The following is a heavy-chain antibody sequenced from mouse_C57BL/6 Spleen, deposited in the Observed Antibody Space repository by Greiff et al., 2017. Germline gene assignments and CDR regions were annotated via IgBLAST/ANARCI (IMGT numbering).Heavy chain of an antibody. CDR2: INPYNGGT. CDR3: ARGDSSGPAFAY. J-gene: IGHJ3*01. CDR1: GYTFPDYY. D-gene: IGHD3-2*02. Sequence: EVQLQQSGPVLVKPGASVKMSCKASGYTFPDYYMNWVKQSHGKSLEWIGVINPYNGGTSYNQKFKGKATLTVDKSSSTAYMELNSLTSEDSAVYCCARGDSSGPAFAYWGQGTLVTVSA. V-gene: IGHV1-19*01.